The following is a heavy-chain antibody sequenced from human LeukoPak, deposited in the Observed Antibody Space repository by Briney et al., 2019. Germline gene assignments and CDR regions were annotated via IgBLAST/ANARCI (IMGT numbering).Heavy chain of an antibody. J-gene: IGHJ4*02. D-gene: IGHD1-26*01. V-gene: IGHV3-23*01. CDR1: GLYA. CDR3: ATSGNYYLKY. Sequence: GGSLRLSCAASGLYAMNWVRQAPGKGLEWVSTISGSGGSTYYADSVKGRFTISRDNSKNTLYLQMNSLRAEDTAVYYCATSGNYYLKYWGQGTLVTVSS. CDR2: ISGSGGST.